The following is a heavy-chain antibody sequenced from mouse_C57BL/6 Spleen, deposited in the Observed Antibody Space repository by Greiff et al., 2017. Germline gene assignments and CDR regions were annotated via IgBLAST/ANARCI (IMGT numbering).Heavy chain of an antibody. D-gene: IGHD1-1*01. V-gene: IGHV1-72*01. J-gene: IGHJ2*01. Sequence: VQLQQSGAELVKPGASVKLSCKASGYTFTSYWMHWVKQRPGRGLEWIGRIDPNNGGTKYNEKFKSKATLTVDKPSSTAYMQLSSLTSEDSAVYYCARSLITRVVAPAYWGQGTTLTVSS. CDR2: IDPNNGGT. CDR3: ARSLITRVVAPAY. CDR1: GYTFTSYW.